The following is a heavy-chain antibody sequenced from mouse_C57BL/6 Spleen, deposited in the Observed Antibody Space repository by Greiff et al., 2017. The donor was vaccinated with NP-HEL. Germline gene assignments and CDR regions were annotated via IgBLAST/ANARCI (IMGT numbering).Heavy chain of an antibody. V-gene: IGHV1-69*01. CDR1: GYTFTSYW. J-gene: IGHJ2*01. CDR3: ARSASQILDY. D-gene: IGHD6-1*01. CDR2: IDPSDSYT. Sequence: QVQLQQPGAELVMPGASVKLSCKASGYTFTSYWMHWVKQRPGQGLEWIGEIDPSDSYTNYNQKFKGKSTWTVDKSSSTAYMQLSSLTSEDSAVYYCARSASQILDYWGQGTTLTVSS.